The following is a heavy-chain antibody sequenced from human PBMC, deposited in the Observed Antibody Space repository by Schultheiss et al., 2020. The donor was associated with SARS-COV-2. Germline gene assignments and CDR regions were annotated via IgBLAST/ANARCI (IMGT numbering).Heavy chain of an antibody. V-gene: IGHV5-51*01. CDR1: GYSFTSYW. J-gene: IGHJ6*02. CDR3: ARRSSGPYYYYGMDV. CDR2: IYPGDSDT. Sequence: GSLKISCKGSGYSFTSYWIGWVRQMPGKGLEWMGIIYPGDSDTRYSPSFQGQVTISADKSISTAYLQWSSLKASDTAMYYCARRSSGPYYYYGMDVWGQGTTVTVSS. D-gene: IGHD6-19*01.